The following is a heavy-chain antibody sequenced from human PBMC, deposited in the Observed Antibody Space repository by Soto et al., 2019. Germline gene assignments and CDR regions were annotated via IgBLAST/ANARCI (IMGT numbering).Heavy chain of an antibody. D-gene: IGHD3-10*01. J-gene: IGHJ4*02. V-gene: IGHV6-1*01. CDR3: ARGAYGSGNGHFDY. Sequence: QVQLQQSGPGLVKPSQTLSLTCAISGDSVSSNSAVWNWIRQSPSRGLEWLGRTYYRSKWYNDYTVSVKSRLTITPDTSKNQFSLQLNSVTPEDTAVYYCARGAYGSGNGHFDYWGQGTLVTVSS. CDR2: TYYRSKWYN. CDR1: GDSVSSNSAV.